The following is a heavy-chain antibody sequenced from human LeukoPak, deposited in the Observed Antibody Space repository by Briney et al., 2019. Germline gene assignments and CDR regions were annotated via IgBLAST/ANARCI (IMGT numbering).Heavy chain of an antibody. J-gene: IGHJ4*02. D-gene: IGHD3-3*01. CDR2: ISPSGGIT. Sequence: GGSLRLSCAASGFTFSSYEMNWVRQAPGKGLEWVSGISPSGGITYYTDSVKGRFTISRDNSKNTLYLQMNSLRAEDTAVYYCAKPLRFLEWLFQDGSGISGYDYWGQGTLVTVSS. CDR1: GFTFSSYE. V-gene: IGHV3-23*01. CDR3: AKPLRFLEWLFQDGSGISGYDY.